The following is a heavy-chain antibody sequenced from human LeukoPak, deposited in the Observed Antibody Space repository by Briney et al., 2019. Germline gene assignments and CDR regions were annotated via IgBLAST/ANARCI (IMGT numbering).Heavy chain of an antibody. CDR3: ARAVCSGGSCRPTALYYYYGMDV. J-gene: IGHJ6*02. Sequence: GASVKVSCKASGYTFTSYYMHWVRQAPGQGLEWMGIINPSGGSTSYAQKFQGRVTMTRDTSTSTAYMELSSLRSEDTAVYYCARAVCSGGSCRPTALYYYYGMDVWGQGTTVTVSS. V-gene: IGHV1-46*01. D-gene: IGHD2-15*01. CDR2: INPSGGST. CDR1: GYTFTSYY.